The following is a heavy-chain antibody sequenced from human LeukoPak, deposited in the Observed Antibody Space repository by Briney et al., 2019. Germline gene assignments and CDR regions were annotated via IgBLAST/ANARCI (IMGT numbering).Heavy chain of an antibody. CDR3: ARGGASLVVVPAAISARPTYYYYYYGMDV. D-gene: IGHD2-2*01. V-gene: IGHV4-4*07. CDR1: GGFISSYY. Sequence: SETLSLTCTVSGGFISSYYWSWLRQPAGKGLEWIGRIFSSGSTNYNPSLKSRVTISVDTSKNQFSLKLSSVTAADTAVYYCARGGASLVVVPAAISARPTYYYYYYGMDVWGQGTTVTVSS. J-gene: IGHJ6*02. CDR2: IFSSGST.